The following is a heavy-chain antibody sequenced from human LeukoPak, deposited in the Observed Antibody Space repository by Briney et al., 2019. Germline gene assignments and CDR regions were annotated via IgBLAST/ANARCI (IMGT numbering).Heavy chain of an antibody. CDR1: GGSFSGYY. J-gene: IGHJ5*02. V-gene: IGHV4-34*01. CDR2: INHSGST. Sequence: SETLSLTCAVYGGSFSGYYWSWIRQPPGKGLEWIGEINHSGSTNYNPSLKSRVTISVDTSKNQFSLKLSSVTAADTAVYYCARSAAVAGARQFDPWGQGTLVTVSS. CDR3: ARSAAVAGARQFDP. D-gene: IGHD6-19*01.